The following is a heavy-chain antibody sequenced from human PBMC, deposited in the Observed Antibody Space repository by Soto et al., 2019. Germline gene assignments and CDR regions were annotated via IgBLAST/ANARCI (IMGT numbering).Heavy chain of an antibody. V-gene: IGHV3-7*01. CDR3: ARDFLVIGSSWLDV. CDR1: GLTFSSYW. CDR2: IKQDGSEK. D-gene: IGHD6-13*01. Sequence: GESLKISCAASGLTFSSYWMSWVRQAPGKGLEWVANIKQDGSEKYYVDSVKGRFTISRDNAKNSLYLQMNSLRAEDTAVYYCARDFLVIGSSWLDVWGKGTTVTVSS. J-gene: IGHJ6*04.